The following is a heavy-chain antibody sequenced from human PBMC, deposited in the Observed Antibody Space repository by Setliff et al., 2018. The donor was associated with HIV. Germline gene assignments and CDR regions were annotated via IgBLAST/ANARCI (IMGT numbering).Heavy chain of an antibody. V-gene: IGHV4-38-2*01. CDR3: ARGFDYAQRPPLYYFDY. CDR1: GYSISSGYY. Sequence: PSETLSLTCAVSGYSISSGYYWGWIRQPPGKGLEWIGSTYYSGNPFYNPSLRSRVTISLDTSKNQFSLKLSSVTAADTAVYYCARGFDYAQRPPLYYFDYWGQGTLVTVSS. CDR2: TYYSGNP. D-gene: IGHD2-2*01. J-gene: IGHJ4*02.